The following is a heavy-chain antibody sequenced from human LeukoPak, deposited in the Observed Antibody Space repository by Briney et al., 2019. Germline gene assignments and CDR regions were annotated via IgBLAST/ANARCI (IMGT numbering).Heavy chain of an antibody. CDR2: ISYDGSNK. J-gene: IGHJ4*02. CDR3: ASGLY. CDR1: GFTFSSYA. Sequence: GGSLRLSCAASGFTFSSYAMHWVRQAPGKGLEWVAVISYDGSNKYYADSVKGRFTISRDNSKNTLYLQMNSLRAEDTAVYYCASGLYWGQGTLVTVSS. V-gene: IGHV3-30*04.